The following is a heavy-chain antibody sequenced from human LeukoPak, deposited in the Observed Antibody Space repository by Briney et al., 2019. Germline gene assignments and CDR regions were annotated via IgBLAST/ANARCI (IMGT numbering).Heavy chain of an antibody. D-gene: IGHD2-15*01. J-gene: IGHJ5*02. CDR1: GGSFSGYY. CDR3: ASQVVFSFDP. CDR2: INHSGST. V-gene: IGHV4-34*01. Sequence: SETLSLTCAVYGGSFSGYYWSWIRQPPGKGLEWIGEINHSGSTNYNPSLKGRVTISVDTSKNQFSLKLSSVTAADTAVYYCASQVVFSFDPWGQGILITVSS.